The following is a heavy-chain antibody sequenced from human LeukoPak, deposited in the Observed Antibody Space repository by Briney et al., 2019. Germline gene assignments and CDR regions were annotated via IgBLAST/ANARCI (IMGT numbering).Heavy chain of an antibody. CDR2: ISGSTTYT. J-gene: IGHJ5*02. D-gene: IGHD3-22*01. CDR3: ARGPYYDSSGYWFDP. V-gene: IGHV3-11*06. CDR1: GFTFSDFY. Sequence: GGSLRLSCAASGFTFSDFYMSWIRQAPGKGLEWVSYISGSTTYTNYADSVKGRFTISRDNAKNSLYLQMNSLRAEDTAVYYCARGPYYDSSGYWFDPWGQGTLVTVSS.